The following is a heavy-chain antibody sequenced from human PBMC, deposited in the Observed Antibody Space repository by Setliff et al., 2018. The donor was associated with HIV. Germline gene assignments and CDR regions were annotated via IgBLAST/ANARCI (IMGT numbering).Heavy chain of an antibody. V-gene: IGHV1-18*01. CDR3: AACVLQSGGLTGSYPGGFDY. CDR1: GGTFSSYD. CDR2: INAFTGKT. J-gene: IGHJ4*02. D-gene: IGHD1-26*01. Sequence: ASVKVSCKASGGTFSSYDISWVRRAPGQGLEWMGGINAFTGKTHYAQDFQGRVTVTTDTSTDTSYMELRSLRSDDTAIYYCAACVLQSGGLTGSYPGGFDYWGQGSLVTVSS.